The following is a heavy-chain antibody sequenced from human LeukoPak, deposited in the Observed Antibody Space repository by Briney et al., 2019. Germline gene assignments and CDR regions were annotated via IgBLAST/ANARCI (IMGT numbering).Heavy chain of an antibody. D-gene: IGHD6-19*01. J-gene: IGHJ4*02. CDR1: GYTFTGYY. CDR3: ARDSSSDWTDY. V-gene: IGHV1-69*13. CDR2: IIPIFGTA. Sequence: RASVKVSCKASGYTFTGYYMHWVRQAPGQGLEWMGGIIPIFGTANYAQKFQGRVTITADESTNTAYMELSSLRSEDTAVYYCARDSSSDWTDYWGQGTLVTVSS.